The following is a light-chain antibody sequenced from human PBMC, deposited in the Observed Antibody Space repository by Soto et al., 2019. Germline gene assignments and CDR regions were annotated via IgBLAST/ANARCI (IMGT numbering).Light chain of an antibody. Sequence: QSALTKPPSASGSPGQSVTISCTGTSSDVGGYKYVSWYQQQPGKAPKLMIYEVSKRPSGVPDRFSGSKSGNTASLTVSGLQAEDEADYYCSSYAGSNNFVVFGGGTKLTVL. J-gene: IGLJ2*01. CDR1: SSDVGGYKY. CDR3: SSYAGSNNFVV. V-gene: IGLV2-8*01. CDR2: EVS.